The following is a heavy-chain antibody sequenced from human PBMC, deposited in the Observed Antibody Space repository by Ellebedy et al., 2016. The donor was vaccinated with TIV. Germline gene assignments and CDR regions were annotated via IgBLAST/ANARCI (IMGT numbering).Heavy chain of an antibody. CDR1: GGSISSHY. CDR3: ARYAVAARPRWFDP. J-gene: IGHJ5*02. D-gene: IGHD6-6*01. V-gene: IGHV4-59*11. Sequence: SETLSLTXSVSGGSISSHYWSWMRQPPGKGLEWIGYIYYSGSTKYNPSLKSRVTISVDTSKNQFSLKLSSVTAADTAVYYCARYAVAARPRWFDPWGQGTLVTVSS. CDR2: IYYSGST.